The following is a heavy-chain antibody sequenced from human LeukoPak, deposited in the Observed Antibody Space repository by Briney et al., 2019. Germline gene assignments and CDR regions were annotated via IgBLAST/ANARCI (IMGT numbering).Heavy chain of an antibody. CDR2: IYPGDSDT. CDR1: GYSFTSYW. J-gene: IGHJ4*02. Sequence: PGESLKISCKGAGYSFTSYWIGWVRQMPGKGLEWMGIIYPGDSDTRYSPSFQGQVTISADKSISTAYLQWSSLKASDTAMYYCARQPSAYSKYYDFDCWGQGTLVTVSS. V-gene: IGHV5-51*01. D-gene: IGHD3-3*01. CDR3: ARQPSAYSKYYDFDC.